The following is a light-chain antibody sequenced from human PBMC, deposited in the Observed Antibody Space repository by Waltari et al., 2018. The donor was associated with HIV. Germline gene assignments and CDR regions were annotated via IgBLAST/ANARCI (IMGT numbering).Light chain of an antibody. CDR3: QSADNSSTYKI. CDR2: TDI. CDR1: ALPNQY. J-gene: IGLJ2*01. V-gene: IGLV3-25*03. Sequence: SYELTQPPSVSVSPGQTARITCSGYALPNQYAYWYQQKPGQAPVLVIYTDIERPSGIPERFSGSSSGTTVTLTISGVQAEDEADYYCQSADNSSTYKIFGGGTKLTVL.